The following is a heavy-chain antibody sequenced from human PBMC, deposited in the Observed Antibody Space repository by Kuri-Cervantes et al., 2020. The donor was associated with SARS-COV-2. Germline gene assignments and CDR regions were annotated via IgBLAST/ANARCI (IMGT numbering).Heavy chain of an antibody. D-gene: IGHD2-2*01. J-gene: IGHJ5*02. V-gene: IGHV4-39*01. CDR2: IYYSGST. CDR1: GGSISSSSYY. CDR3: ARQAVVPHYNWFDP. Sequence: SETLSLTCTVSGGSISSSSYYWGWIRQPPGKGLEWIGSIYYSGSTYYNPSLKGRVTISVDTSKNQFSLKLSSVTAADTAVYYCARQAVVPHYNWFDPWGQGTLVTVSS.